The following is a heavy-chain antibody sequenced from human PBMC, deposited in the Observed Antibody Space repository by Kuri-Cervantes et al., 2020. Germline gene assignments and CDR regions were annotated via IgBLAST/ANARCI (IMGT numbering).Heavy chain of an antibody. V-gene: IGHV4-59*12. CDR2: IYHSGST. D-gene: IGHD3-9*01. J-gene: IGHJ6*02. Sequence: SETLSLTCTVSGGSISSYYWSWIRQPPGRGLEWIGNIYHSGSTFYNPSLKSRVTISVDRSKNQFSLKLSSLTAADTAVYYCARGRYSYYDILTGGMDVWGQGTTVTVSS. CDR1: GGSISSYY. CDR3: ARGRYSYYDILTGGMDV.